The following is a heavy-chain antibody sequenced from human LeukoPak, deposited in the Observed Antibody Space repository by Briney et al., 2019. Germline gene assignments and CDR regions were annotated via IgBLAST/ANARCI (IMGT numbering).Heavy chain of an antibody. V-gene: IGHV3-21*01. CDR3: ARLTGVVNAFDY. Sequence: RGGSLRLSCAASGFTFSTYSMTWVRQAPGKGLEWVSSISSGSSDISYADSVKGRFTISRDNAKYSLYLQVNSLRAEDTAVYYCARLTGVVNAFDYWGQGTLVTVSS. CDR1: GFTFSTYS. CDR2: ISSGSSDI. D-gene: IGHD5-18*01. J-gene: IGHJ4*02.